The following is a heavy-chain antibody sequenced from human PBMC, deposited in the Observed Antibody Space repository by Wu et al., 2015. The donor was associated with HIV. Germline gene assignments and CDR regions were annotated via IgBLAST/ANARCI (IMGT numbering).Heavy chain of an antibody. Sequence: QVQLVQSGAELKKPGASVKVSCKASGYSFTGYFVHWVRQAPGLGLEWMAWINPSGGATIYAEAFEGRITISTDTSMKTVYMELESLTSGDTAMYFCARDATPITTEFDYWGQGTLITVSS. D-gene: IGHD4-11*01. CDR2: INPSGGAT. CDR3: ARDATPITTEFDY. V-gene: IGHV1-2*02. CDR1: GYSFTGYF. J-gene: IGHJ4*02.